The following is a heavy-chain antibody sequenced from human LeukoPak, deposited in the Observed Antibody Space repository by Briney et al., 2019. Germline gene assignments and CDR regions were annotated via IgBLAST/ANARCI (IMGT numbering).Heavy chain of an antibody. CDR3: ARHVGATRELDP. D-gene: IGHD1-26*01. CDR1: GYTFTGYF. CDR2: ISPNNGGT. Sequence: GASVKVSCKASGYTFTGYFLHWVRQAPGQGLEWMGWISPNNGGTYYAQKFHDRVTMTRDTSISTVYMELSRLRSDDTAVYYCARHVGATRELDPWGQGTLVTVSS. J-gene: IGHJ5*02. V-gene: IGHV1-2*02.